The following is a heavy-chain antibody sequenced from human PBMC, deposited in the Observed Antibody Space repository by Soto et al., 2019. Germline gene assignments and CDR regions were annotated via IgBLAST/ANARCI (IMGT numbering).Heavy chain of an antibody. CDR3: ARESHDILTGPPWVWYFDL. J-gene: IGHJ2*01. V-gene: IGHV4-34*01. D-gene: IGHD3-9*01. CDR1: GGSFSGYY. Sequence: QVQLPQWGAGPLRPLETLSLTCGVSGGSFSGYYWAWIRQSPGKGLEWIGEINDRGSINYNPSLKSRVRISVDTSKNHYSLNLRSVTAADTAVYYCARESHDILTGPPWVWYFDLWGRGTLVTVSS. CDR2: INDRGSI.